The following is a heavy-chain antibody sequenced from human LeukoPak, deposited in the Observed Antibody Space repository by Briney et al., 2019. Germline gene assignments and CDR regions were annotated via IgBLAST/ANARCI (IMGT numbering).Heavy chain of an antibody. Sequence: PGASVKVSCKASGYTFTSYGVSWVRQAPGQGLEWMGWISAYNGNTNYAQKLQGRVTMTTDTSTSTAYMELRSLRSDDTAVYYCARVIPYCSSTSCYFWGRPHYYYMDVWGKGTTVTISS. CDR1: GYTFTSYG. D-gene: IGHD2-2*01. CDR3: ARVIPYCSSTSCYFWGRPHYYYMDV. CDR2: ISAYNGNT. J-gene: IGHJ6*03. V-gene: IGHV1-18*01.